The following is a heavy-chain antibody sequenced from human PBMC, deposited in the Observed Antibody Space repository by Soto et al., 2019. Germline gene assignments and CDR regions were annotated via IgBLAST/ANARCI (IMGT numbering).Heavy chain of an antibody. J-gene: IGHJ6*03. CDR2: INSGGST. V-gene: IGHV3-66*01. D-gene: IGHD2-15*01. CDR1: GFTASSKY. CDR3: ARDGLHCSGGRCYGVPMDV. Sequence: EVQWVESGGGLVQPGGSLRLSWAASGFTASSKYMSWVRQAPGRGLEGVSLINSGGSTSYADSVTARFTISRDNSKNTLYLEMNGLRGGDTAVYYCARDGLHCSGGRCYGVPMDVWGKGTTVTVSS.